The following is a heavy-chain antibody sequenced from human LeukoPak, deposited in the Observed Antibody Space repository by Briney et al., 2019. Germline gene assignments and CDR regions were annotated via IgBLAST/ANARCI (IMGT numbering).Heavy chain of an antibody. D-gene: IGHD3-10*01. V-gene: IGHV1-69*05. CDR1: GGTFSSYG. CDR3: AIDGRKGGSGTLNWCAP. CDR2: IIPILGTA. J-gene: IGHJ5*02. Sequence: AASVKVSCKASGGTFSSYGISWVRQAPGQGLEWMGGIIPILGTANYEQKFQGRVPITTDEYKSTAYMELNSLRSEDTAVYYCAIDGRKGGSGTLNWCAPWGQGTLVTVSS.